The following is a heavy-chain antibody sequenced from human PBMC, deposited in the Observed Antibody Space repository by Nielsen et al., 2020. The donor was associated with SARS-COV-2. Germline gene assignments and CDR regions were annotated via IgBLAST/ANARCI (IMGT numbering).Heavy chain of an antibody. CDR1: GFTFSDHY. D-gene: IGHD2-8*01. J-gene: IGHJ6*02. CDR3: TKGRYYGLDV. Sequence: GESLKISCAASGFTFSDHYMSWIRQAPGKGLECVSVIYSGGSTYYADSVKGRFTVSRDNTKNTLYLQMNSLRAEDTAVYYCTKGRYYGLDVWGQGTTVTVSS. CDR2: IYSGGST. V-gene: IGHV3-66*01.